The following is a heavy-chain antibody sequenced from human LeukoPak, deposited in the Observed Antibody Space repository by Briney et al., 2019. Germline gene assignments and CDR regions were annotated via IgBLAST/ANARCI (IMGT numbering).Heavy chain of an antibody. D-gene: IGHD6-19*01. Sequence: KPSETLSLTCTVSGGSISSSSYYWGWIRQPPGKGLEWIVSIYYSGSTYYNPSLKSRVTMSVDTSKNQFSLKLSSVTAADTAVYYCASVSGYSSGWYYFDYWGQGTLVTVSS. V-gene: IGHV4-39*01. CDR3: ASVSGYSSGWYYFDY. CDR2: IYYSGST. CDR1: GGSISSSSYY. J-gene: IGHJ4*02.